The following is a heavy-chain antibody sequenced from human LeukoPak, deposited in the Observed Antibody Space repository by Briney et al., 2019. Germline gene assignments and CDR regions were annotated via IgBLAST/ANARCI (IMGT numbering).Heavy chain of an antibody. CDR2: IYYSGST. Sequence: SETLSLTCTVSGGSISSSSYYWGWIRQPPGKGLEWSGSIYYSGSTYYNPSLKSRVTISVDTSKNQFSLKLSSVTAADTAVYYCASLSSGWYSPIKDYWGQGTLVTVSS. J-gene: IGHJ4*02. V-gene: IGHV4-39*01. D-gene: IGHD6-19*01. CDR3: ASLSSGWYSPIKDY. CDR1: GGSISSSSYY.